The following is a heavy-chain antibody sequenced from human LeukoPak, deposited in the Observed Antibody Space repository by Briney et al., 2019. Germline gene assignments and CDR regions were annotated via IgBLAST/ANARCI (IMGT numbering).Heavy chain of an antibody. CDR1: GYTFTSYD. D-gene: IGHD3-3*01. CDR2: MNPNSGNT. V-gene: IGHV1-8*01. J-gene: IGHJ4*02. Sequence: ASVKLSCKASGYTFTSYDINWVRQATGQGLEWMGWMNPNSGNTGYAQKFQGRVTMTRNTSISTAYMELSSLGSEDTAVYYCARVITIFGVVILGYWGQGTLVTVSS. CDR3: ARVITIFGVVILGY.